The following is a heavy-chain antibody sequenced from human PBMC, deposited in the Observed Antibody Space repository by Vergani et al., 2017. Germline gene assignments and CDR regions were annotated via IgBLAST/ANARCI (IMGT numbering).Heavy chain of an antibody. J-gene: IGHJ5*02. CDR3: ARQWELSWFDP. CDR2: IYYTGST. V-gene: IGHV4-61*01. Sequence: QVQLQESGPGLVKPSQTLSLTCTVSGGSISSGSSYWSWIRQPPGKGLEWIGYIYYTGSTNYNPSLKHRVTISVDTSKNQFSLKLRAVTAADTAVYYCARQWELSWFDPWGQGTLVTVSS. D-gene: IGHD1-26*01. CDR1: GGSISSGSSY.